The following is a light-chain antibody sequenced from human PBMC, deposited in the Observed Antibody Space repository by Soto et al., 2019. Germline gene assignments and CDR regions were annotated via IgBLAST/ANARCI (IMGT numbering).Light chain of an antibody. CDR3: QQRRNWPPVFT. J-gene: IGKJ3*01. V-gene: IGKV3-11*01. CDR2: DAS. CDR1: QSVSRY. Sequence: EIVLTQSPATLSLSPGERATLSCRASQSVSRYLAWYQQKPGQAPRLLIYDASSRATGIPARFSGSGSGTDFTLTISSLEPEDFAVYYCQQRRNWPPVFTLGPGTKVDIK.